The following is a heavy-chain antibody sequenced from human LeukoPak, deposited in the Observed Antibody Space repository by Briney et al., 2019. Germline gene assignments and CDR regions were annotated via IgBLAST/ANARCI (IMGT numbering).Heavy chain of an antibody. CDR1: GGSISSYY. J-gene: IGHJ4*02. CDR3: ARDDYYGSGTYFDY. CDR2: IYTSGST. D-gene: IGHD3-10*01. V-gene: IGHV4-4*07. Sequence: SETLSLTCTVSGGSISSYYWSWIRQPAGRGLEWIGRIYTSGSTNYNPSLKSRVTMSVDTSKNQFSLKLSSVTAADTAVYYCARDDYYGSGTYFDYWGQGTLVTVSS.